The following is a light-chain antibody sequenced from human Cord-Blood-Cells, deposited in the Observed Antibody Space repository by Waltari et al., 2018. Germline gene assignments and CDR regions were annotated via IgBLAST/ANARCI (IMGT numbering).Light chain of an antibody. CDR1: KSVLYSSNNKNY. CDR2: WAS. CDR3: QQYYSTPFT. J-gene: IGKJ3*01. V-gene: IGKV4-1*01. Sequence: DIVMTQSPDSLAVSLGERATINCKSSKSVLYSSNNKNYLAWYQQKPGQPPQLLIYWASTRESGVPDRFSGSGYGTDFTLTISSLQAEDVAVYYCQQYYSTPFTFGPGTKVDIK.